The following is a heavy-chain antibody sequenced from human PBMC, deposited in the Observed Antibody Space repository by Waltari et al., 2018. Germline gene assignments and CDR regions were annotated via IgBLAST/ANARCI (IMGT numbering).Heavy chain of an antibody. CDR2: IYHSGGT. CDR3: ARDADTGEGGGYDLVDI. J-gene: IGHJ3*02. D-gene: IGHD5-12*01. Sequence: QVQLQESGPGLVKPSGTLSLTCAVSGGSISSSNWWSWVRQPPGKGLEWIGEIYHSGGTNYNPSLKSRVTISVDKSKNQFSLKLSSVTAADTAVYYCARDADTGEGGGYDLVDIWGQGTMVTVSS. CDR1: GGSISSSNW. V-gene: IGHV4-4*02.